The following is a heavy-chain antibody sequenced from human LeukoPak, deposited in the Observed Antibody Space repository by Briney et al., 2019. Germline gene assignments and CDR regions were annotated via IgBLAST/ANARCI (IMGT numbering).Heavy chain of an antibody. CDR3: ARGGSYRPENYYYYYMDV. V-gene: IGHV1-24*01. CDR2: FDSEDGET. D-gene: IGHD1-26*01. CDR1: GYTLTELS. Sequence: ASVKVSCKVSGYTLTELSMHWVRQAPGKGLEWMGGFDSEDGETIYAQKFQGRVTITADKSTSTAYMELSSLRSEDTAVYYCARGGSYRPENYYYYYMDVWGKGTTVTVSS. J-gene: IGHJ6*03.